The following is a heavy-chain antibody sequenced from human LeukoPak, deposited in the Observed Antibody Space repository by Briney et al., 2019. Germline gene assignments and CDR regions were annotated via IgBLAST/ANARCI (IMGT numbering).Heavy chain of an antibody. CDR2: ISSNGGST. Sequence: GGSLRLSCAASGFTFSSYAMHWVRQAPGRGLEYVSAISSNGGSTYYANSVKGRFTISRDNSKNTLYLQMGSLRAEDMAVYYCAKASSTDYWGQGTLVTVSS. CDR3: AKASSTDY. CDR1: GFTFSSYA. V-gene: IGHV3-64*01. J-gene: IGHJ4*02.